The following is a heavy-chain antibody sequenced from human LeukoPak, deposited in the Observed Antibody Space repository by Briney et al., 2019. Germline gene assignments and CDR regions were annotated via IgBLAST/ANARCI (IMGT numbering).Heavy chain of an antibody. CDR1: GFTVSSTH. V-gene: IGHV3-53*01. J-gene: IGHJ3*02. Sequence: GGSLRLSCEASGFTVSSTHMVWVRQAPGKGLEWVSVTYTGGNSYYAGSVQGRFVISRDISKNTLYLQMNNLRAEDSALYYCARGGRGSAAVVAPRSFDIWGQGTMVTVSS. CDR2: TYTGGNS. D-gene: IGHD3-22*01. CDR3: ARGGRGSAAVVAPRSFDI.